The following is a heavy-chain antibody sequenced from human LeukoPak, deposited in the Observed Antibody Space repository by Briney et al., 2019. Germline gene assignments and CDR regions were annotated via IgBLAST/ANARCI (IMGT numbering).Heavy chain of an antibody. V-gene: IGHV3-74*01. Sequence: PGGSLRLSCAASGNYWMHWVRQVPGKGLVWVSHINSDGSWTSYADSVKGRFTISKDNAKNTVYLQMNSLRAEDTAVYYCARTGKEYGGGQGTLVTVSS. CDR3: ARTGKEYG. D-gene: IGHD4-17*01. J-gene: IGHJ4*02. CDR2: INSDGSWT. CDR1: GNYW.